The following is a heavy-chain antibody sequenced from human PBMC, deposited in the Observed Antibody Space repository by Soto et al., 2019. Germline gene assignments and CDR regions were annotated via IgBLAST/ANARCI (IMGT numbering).Heavy chain of an antibody. J-gene: IGHJ4*02. Sequence: SETLSVTCTVSGGSVTSDEDYWTWIRQSPGKGLEWIGYISNSGSTGYNPSLKTRLSMSVDRSKNQFTLRLTSVTAADTAVYFCATESGSTYGYFDHWGQGTQVTVSS. CDR3: ATESGSTYGYFDH. CDR1: GGSVTSDEDY. V-gene: IGHV4-30-4*01. CDR2: ISNSGST. D-gene: IGHD5-18*01.